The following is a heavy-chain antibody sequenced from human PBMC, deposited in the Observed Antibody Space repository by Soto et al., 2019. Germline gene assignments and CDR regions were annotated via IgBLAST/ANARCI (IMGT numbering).Heavy chain of an antibody. D-gene: IGHD3-16*02. CDR3: ARGRASFHFDT. Sequence: QVQLVQSGAEVKKPGASVKVSCKASGYTFTNYVMYWVRQAPGQSLEWVGWINAASGNKKYSQKFQDRVTLTWETSATTVFMEMSSLGLEDTAVYFCARGRASFHFDTWVQGTPVTVSS. CDR2: INAASGNK. V-gene: IGHV1-3*01. CDR1: GYTFTNYV. J-gene: IGHJ4*02.